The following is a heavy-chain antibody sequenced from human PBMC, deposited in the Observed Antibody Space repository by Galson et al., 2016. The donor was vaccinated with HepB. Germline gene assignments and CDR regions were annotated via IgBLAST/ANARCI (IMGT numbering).Heavy chain of an antibody. CDR2: IDWDDDK. D-gene: IGHD3-3*01. V-gene: IGHV2-70*01. CDR1: GFSLSISGMY. J-gene: IGHJ4*02. Sequence: PALVTPTQTLTLTCTFSGFSLSISGMYMSWIRQPPGKALEWLALIDWDDDKYYSTSLKTRLTISKDTSKNQVVLTMTNMDPVDTATYYCARLRYDFWSGYYVDYWGQGILVTVSS. CDR3: ARLRYDFWSGYYVDY.